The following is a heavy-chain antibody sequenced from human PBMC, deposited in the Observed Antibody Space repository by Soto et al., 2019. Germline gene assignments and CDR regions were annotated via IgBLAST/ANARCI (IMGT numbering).Heavy chain of an antibody. Sequence: ASVKVSCKASGYTFTSYGISWVRQAPGQGLEWMGWISAYNGNTNYAQKLQGRVTMTTDTSTSTAYMELRSLRSDDTAMYYCARVGYCSSTSCTHGIDYWGQGTLVTVSS. CDR3: ARVGYCSSTSCTHGIDY. V-gene: IGHV1-18*01. D-gene: IGHD2-2*01. CDR2: ISAYNGNT. J-gene: IGHJ4*02. CDR1: GYTFTSYG.